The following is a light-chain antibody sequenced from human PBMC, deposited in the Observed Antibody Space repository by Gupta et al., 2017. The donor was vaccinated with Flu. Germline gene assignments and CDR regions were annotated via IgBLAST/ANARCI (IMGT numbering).Light chain of an antibody. Sequence: EIVLTQSPATLSWSPGERATLACRASQSVSSSYLAWYQQKPGQAPRLLIYGASSRASGIPDRFSGSGSGTDFTLTISRLEPEDFAGYYCQQYGSSPPWTFGQGTKVEIK. CDR3: QQYGSSPPWT. V-gene: IGKV3-20*01. CDR2: GAS. J-gene: IGKJ1*01. CDR1: QSVSSSY.